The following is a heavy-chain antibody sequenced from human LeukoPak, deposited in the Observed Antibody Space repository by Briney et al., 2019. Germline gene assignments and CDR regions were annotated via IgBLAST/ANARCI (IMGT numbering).Heavy chain of an antibody. CDR1: GFTFSNYA. Sequence: PGGSLRLSCAASGFTFSNYAMSWVRQAPGKGLEWVSDISGSGGSTYYTDSVKGRFTISRDNSNNTLYLQMNSLGADDTAVYYRAKSRSSSISCYNYWGQGTLVTVSS. J-gene: IGHJ4*02. CDR3: AKSRSSSISCYNY. CDR2: ISGSGGST. V-gene: IGHV3-23*01. D-gene: IGHD2-2*02.